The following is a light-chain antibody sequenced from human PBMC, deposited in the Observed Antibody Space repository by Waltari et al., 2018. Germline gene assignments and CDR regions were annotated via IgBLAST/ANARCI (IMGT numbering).Light chain of an antibody. CDR2: DVS. J-gene: IGLJ2*01. V-gene: IGLV2-14*01. Sequence: QSALTQPASVSGSPGQSITIPCTGTSSDVGGYNHVSWYQQHPGKAPKLMIYDVSNRPSGVSTRFSGSKSGNTASLTISGLQSEDEADYYCSSYTSSSTVVFGGGTKLTVL. CDR1: SSDVGGYNH. CDR3: SSYTSSSTVV.